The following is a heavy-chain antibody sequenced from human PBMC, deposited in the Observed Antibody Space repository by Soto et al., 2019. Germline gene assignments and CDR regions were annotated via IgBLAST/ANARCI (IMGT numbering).Heavy chain of an antibody. D-gene: IGHD3-22*01. Sequence: PGGSLRLSCAASGFTFSSYGMHWVRQAPGKGLEWVAGIGTAGDTYYPGSVKGRFTISRENAKNSLYLQMNSLRAGDTAVYYCSRGLDYDSSGYYYVDAFDIWGQGTMVTVSS. CDR1: GFTFSSYG. CDR2: IGTAGDT. V-gene: IGHV3-13*04. CDR3: SRGLDYDSSGYYYVDAFDI. J-gene: IGHJ3*02.